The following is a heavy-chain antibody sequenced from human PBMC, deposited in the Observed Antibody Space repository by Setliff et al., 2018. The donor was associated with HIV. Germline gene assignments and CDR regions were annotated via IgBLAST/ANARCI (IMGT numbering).Heavy chain of an antibody. CDR3: ARTEAYINYEDY. CDR2: ISGNNRIT. J-gene: IGHJ4*02. D-gene: IGHD3-16*01. CDR1: GYKFNIFG. Sequence: ASVKVSCKTSGYKFNIFGVSWVRQAPGQGLEWMGWISGNNRITYYAQNFQSRVTLTTDTSTSTSNMELRSLRSDDTAVYYCARTEAYINYEDYWGQGTQVTVSS. V-gene: IGHV1-18*01.